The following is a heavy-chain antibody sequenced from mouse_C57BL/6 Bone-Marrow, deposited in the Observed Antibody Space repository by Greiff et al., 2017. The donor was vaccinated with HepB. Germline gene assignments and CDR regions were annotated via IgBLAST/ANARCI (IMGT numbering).Heavy chain of an antibody. D-gene: IGHD2-3*01. CDR3: ARSHGYSLDY. V-gene: IGHV14-3*01. Sequence: EVQLQQSVAELVRPGASVKLSCTASGFNIKNTYMLWVKQRPEQGLEWIGRIDPANGNTKYAPKFQGKATITADTSSNTAYLQLSSLTSEDTAIYYCARSHGYSLDYWGQGTTLTVSS. CDR2: IDPANGNT. J-gene: IGHJ2*01. CDR1: GFNIKNTY.